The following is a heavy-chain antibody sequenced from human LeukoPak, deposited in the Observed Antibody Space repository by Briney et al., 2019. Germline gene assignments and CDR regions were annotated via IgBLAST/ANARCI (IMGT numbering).Heavy chain of an antibody. V-gene: IGHV3-53*01. J-gene: IGHJ4*02. CDR1: WFTVSSNY. D-gene: IGHD3-10*01. CDR2: IYSGGST. CDR3: ARGMLRGPFPNAF. Sequence: PGGSLRLSYAASWFTVSSNYMSWVRHARGEGLEWVSVIYSGGSTYYADSVKGRFTISRDNSKNTLYLQMNRMRAADTAVDYCARGMLRGPFPNAFWGQGNLVTVSS.